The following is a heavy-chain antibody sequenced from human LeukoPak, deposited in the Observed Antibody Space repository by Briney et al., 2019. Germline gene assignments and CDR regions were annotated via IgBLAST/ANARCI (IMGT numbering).Heavy chain of an antibody. CDR2: ISSGGTFM. Sequence: GGSLRLSCAASGFTFNSYSINWVRQAPGKGLEWVSSISSGGTFMYYADSVKGRFTISRDNAKKSVFLQMNSLRAEDSAVYYCAREPTGDYWGQGMLVTVSS. D-gene: IGHD1-1*01. CDR1: GFTFNSYS. J-gene: IGHJ4*02. V-gene: IGHV3-21*01. CDR3: AREPTGDY.